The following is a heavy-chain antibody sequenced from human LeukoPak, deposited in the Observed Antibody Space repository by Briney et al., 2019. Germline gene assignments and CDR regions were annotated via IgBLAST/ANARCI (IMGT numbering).Heavy chain of an antibody. Sequence: SETLSLTCAVYGGSVNGYYWSWVRQPPGKALEWIGEIKHDGSTKYNSSLKSRVTISIDTSKNRFSLKLSSVTAADTAVYYCARHLLRTGTSFDYWDQGNLVTVSS. D-gene: IGHD1-14*01. CDR1: GGSVNGYY. J-gene: IGHJ4*02. CDR2: IKHDGST. CDR3: ARHLLRTGTSFDY. V-gene: IGHV4-34*01.